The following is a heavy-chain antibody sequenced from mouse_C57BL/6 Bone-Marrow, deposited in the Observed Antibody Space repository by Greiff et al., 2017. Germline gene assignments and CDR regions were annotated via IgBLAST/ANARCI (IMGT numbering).Heavy chain of an antibody. CDR2: IDPSDSYT. V-gene: IGHV1-50*01. Sequence: QVQLKQPGAELVKPGASVKLSCKASGYTFTSYWMQWVKQRPGQGLEWIGEIDPSDSYTNYNQTFKGKATLTVDTSSSTAYMQLSSLTSEDSAVYYCAFRWSFAYWGQGTLVTVSA. D-gene: IGHD2-3*01. CDR1: GYTFTSYW. J-gene: IGHJ3*01. CDR3: AFRWSFAY.